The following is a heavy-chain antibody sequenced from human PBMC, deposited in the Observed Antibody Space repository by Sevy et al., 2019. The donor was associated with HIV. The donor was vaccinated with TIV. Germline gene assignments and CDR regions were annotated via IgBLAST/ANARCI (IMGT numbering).Heavy chain of an antibody. D-gene: IGHD3-22*01. CDR3: ARDTMIVVDSVGAFDI. CDR2: ISSSSSTI. Sequence: GGSLRLSCAASGFTFSSYSMNWVRQAPGKGLEWVSYISSSSSTIYYADSVKGRFTISRDNAKNSLYLQMNSLRDEDTAVYYCARDTMIVVDSVGAFDIRGQGTMVTVSS. V-gene: IGHV3-48*02. CDR1: GFTFSSYS. J-gene: IGHJ3*02.